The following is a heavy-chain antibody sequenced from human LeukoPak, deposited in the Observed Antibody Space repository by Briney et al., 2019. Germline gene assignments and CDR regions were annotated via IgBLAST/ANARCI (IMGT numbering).Heavy chain of an antibody. CDR3: ARDYGDYPSY. V-gene: IGHV1-18*01. CDR2: ISGYNGNT. D-gene: IGHD4-17*01. J-gene: IGHJ4*02. Sequence: ASVNVSCTASGYSFTSYGITWVRQAPGQGLKWMGWISGYNGNTKYAQKFQGRVTMTTDTSTSTAYMELRSLRSDDTAVYYCARDYGDYPSYWGQGTLVTVPS. CDR1: GYSFTSYG.